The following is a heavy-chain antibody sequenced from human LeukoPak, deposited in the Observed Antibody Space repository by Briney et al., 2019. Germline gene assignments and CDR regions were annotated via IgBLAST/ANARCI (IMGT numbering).Heavy chain of an antibody. V-gene: IGHV3-9*01. CDR2: ISWNSGSI. D-gene: IGHD4-17*01. J-gene: IGHJ6*03. CDR3: AKDAGPGNGDYGYYYYMDV. Sequence: GGSLRLSCAASGFTFDDYAMHWVRQAPGKGLEWVSGISWNSGSIGYADSVKGRFTISRDNAKNSLYLQMNSLRAEDTALYYCAKDAGPGNGDYGYYYYMDVWGKGTTVTISS. CDR1: GFTFDDYA.